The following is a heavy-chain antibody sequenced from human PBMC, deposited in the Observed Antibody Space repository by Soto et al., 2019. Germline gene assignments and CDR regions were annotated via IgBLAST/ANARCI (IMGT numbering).Heavy chain of an antibody. D-gene: IGHD2-15*01. J-gene: IGHJ5*02. CDR3: AKHRYCSGGSCYNWFDP. CDR1: GGSISSSSYY. CDR2: IYYSGST. Sequence: PSETLSLTCTVSGGSISSSSYYWGWIRQPPGKGMEWIGSIYYSGSTYYNPSLKSRVTISVDTSKNQFSMKLSSVTAAVTAVYYCAKHRYCSGGSCYNWFDPWVQGTLVTVSS. V-gene: IGHV4-39*01.